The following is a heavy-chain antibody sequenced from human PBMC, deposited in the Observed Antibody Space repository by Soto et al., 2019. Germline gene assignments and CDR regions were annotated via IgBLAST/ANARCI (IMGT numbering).Heavy chain of an antibody. Sequence: SGGSLRLSCAASGFTFSSYGMHGVRQAPGKGLEWVAVIWYDGSNKYYADSVKGRFTISRDNSKNTLYLQMNSLRAEDTAVYYCARDGAVAGASPFYYYYGMDVCGQGTTVTVSS. D-gene: IGHD6-19*01. J-gene: IGHJ6*02. CDR3: ARDGAVAGASPFYYYYGMDV. V-gene: IGHV3-33*01. CDR1: GFTFSSYG. CDR2: IWYDGSNK.